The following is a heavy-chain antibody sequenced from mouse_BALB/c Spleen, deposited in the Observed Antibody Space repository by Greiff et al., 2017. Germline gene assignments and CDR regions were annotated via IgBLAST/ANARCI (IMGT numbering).Heavy chain of an antibody. CDR1: GYSITSDYA. Sequence: EVKLQQSGPGLVKPSQSLSLTCTVTGYSITSDYAWNWIRQFPGNKLEWMGYISYSGSTSYNPSLKSRISITRDTSKNQFFLQLNSVTTEDTATYYCARGGGRDYYAMDYWGQGTSVTVSS. CDR3: ARGGGRDYYAMDY. J-gene: IGHJ4*01. V-gene: IGHV3-2*02. CDR2: ISYSGST.